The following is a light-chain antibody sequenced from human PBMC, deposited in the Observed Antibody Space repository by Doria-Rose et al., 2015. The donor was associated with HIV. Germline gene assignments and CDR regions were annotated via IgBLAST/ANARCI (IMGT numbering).Light chain of an antibody. J-gene: IGKJ3*01. CDR2: GAS. Sequence: RVTITCRASQSISSYLNWYQQKPGKAPTLLISGASSLQSGVPSRFSGGGTGTDFTLTISSLQPEDFATYYCQQSYSAPFAFGPGTKVDI. V-gene: IGKV1-39*01. CDR1: QSISSY. CDR3: QQSYSAPFA.